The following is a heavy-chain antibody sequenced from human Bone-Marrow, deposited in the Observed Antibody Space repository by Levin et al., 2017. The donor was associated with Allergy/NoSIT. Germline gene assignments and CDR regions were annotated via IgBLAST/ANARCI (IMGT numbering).Heavy chain of an antibody. D-gene: IGHD5-24*01. CDR3: AKGGWLTPTDY. J-gene: IGHJ4*02. CDR2: ISGSGTSI. V-gene: IGHV3-23*01. CDR1: GFTFNSSA. Sequence: GGSLRLSCAASGFTFNSSAMTWVRQAPGKGLEWVSVISGSGTSIYYAGSVKGRFTISRDISKNTLYLQMNSLRAEDTAVYYGAKGGWLTPTDYWGQGTLVTVSS.